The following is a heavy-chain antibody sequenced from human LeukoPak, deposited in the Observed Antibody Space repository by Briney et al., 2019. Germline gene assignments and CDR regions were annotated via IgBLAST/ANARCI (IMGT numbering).Heavy chain of an antibody. Sequence: GSLRLSCAASGFTFSSYEMKWVRQPPGKGLEWIASMSSSGTTYYNPSLRSRVTISVDTSKNQFSLRLNSVTAADTAVYYCVRSGYSFLVDYWGQGTLVTVSS. CDR1: GFTFSSYE. D-gene: IGHD5-18*01. J-gene: IGHJ4*02. CDR2: MSSSGTT. CDR3: VRSGYSFLVDY. V-gene: IGHV4-39*01.